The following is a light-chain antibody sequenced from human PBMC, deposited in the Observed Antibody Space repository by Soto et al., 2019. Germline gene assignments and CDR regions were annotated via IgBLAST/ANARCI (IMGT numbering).Light chain of an antibody. V-gene: IGKV2-28*01. CDR1: QSLLHSNGYNY. CDR3: VQALQTLFT. Sequence: DIVMTQSPLSLPVTPGEPASISCRSSQSLLHSNGYNYLDWYLQKPGQSPQLLIYLGSLRASGVPDRFSGSGSGTDFTLKISRVEAEDVGVYYCVQALQTLFTFGPGTTVDSK. CDR2: LGS. J-gene: IGKJ3*01.